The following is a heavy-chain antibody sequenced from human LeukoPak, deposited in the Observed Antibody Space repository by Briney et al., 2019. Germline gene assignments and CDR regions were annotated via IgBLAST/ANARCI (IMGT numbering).Heavy chain of an antibody. CDR1: GGSNSGDY. V-gene: IGHV4-4*07. D-gene: IGHD4-23*01. J-gene: IGHJ5*02. CDR2: IHRSGST. Sequence: SGTLSLTCTVAGGSNSGDYWSWIRQPAGEGLEWIGRIHRSGSTYYNPYLKSRVTMSVDTSKNQISLKVNSVTAADTAVYFCARGGGNWFDPWGQGTLVRVPS. CDR3: ARGGGNWFDP.